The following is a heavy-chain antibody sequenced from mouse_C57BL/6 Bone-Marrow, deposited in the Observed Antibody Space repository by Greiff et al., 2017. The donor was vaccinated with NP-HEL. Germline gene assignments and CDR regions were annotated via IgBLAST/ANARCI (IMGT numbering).Heavy chain of an antibody. CDR3: ARHPRLRSYAMDY. CDR1: GFTFSDYY. D-gene: IGHD1-1*01. CDR2: ISNGGGST. V-gene: IGHV5-12*01. Sequence: EVQGVESGGGLVQPGGSLKLSCAASGFTFSDYYMYWVRQTPEKRLEWVAYISNGGGSTYYPDTVKGRFTISRDNAKNTLYLQRSRLKSEDTAMYYCARHPRLRSYAMDYWGKGTSVTVSS. J-gene: IGHJ4*01.